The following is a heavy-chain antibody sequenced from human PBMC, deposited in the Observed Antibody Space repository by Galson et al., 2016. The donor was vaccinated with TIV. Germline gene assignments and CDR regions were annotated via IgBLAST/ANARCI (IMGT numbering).Heavy chain of an antibody. J-gene: IGHJ4*02. CDR2: IFHSGTT. D-gene: IGHD3-22*01. CDR1: GGSISSGDFS. V-gene: IGHV4-30-2*01. CDR3: ARVNLEFQDSSEIANYVDY. Sequence: TLSLTCAVSGGSISSGDFSWSWIRQPPGKGLEWIGYIFHSGTTYYNPSLNSRVTISLDRSKNQFYLRLSSVTAADTAMYYCARVNLEFQDSSEIANYVDYWGQGTLVTVSS.